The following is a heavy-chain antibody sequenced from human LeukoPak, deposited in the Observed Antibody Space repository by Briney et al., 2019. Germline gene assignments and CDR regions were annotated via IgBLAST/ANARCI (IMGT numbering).Heavy chain of an antibody. J-gene: IGHJ6*04. CDR2: ISYDGSNK. D-gene: IGHD3-9*01. V-gene: IGHV3-30-3*01. Sequence: GGSPRLSCAASGFTFSSYAMHWVRQAPGKGLEWVAVISYDGSNKYYADSVKGRFTISRDNANNSLYLQLGSLRVEDTAVYYCAREYYGVIFSHYLDVWGKGTTVTVSS. CDR3: AREYYGVIFSHYLDV. CDR1: GFTFSSYA.